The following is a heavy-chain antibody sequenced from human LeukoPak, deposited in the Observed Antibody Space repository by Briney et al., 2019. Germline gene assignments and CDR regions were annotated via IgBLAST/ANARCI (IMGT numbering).Heavy chain of an antibody. CDR1: GFTFSSHW. D-gene: IGHD3-22*01. Sequence: GGSLRLSCAASGFTFSSHWMNWVRQAPGKGLEWVSSISSSSSYIYYADSVKGRFTISRDNAKNSLYLQMNSLRAEDMAVYYCARERFSSGYSYGFDYWGQGTLVTVSS. CDR3: ARERFSSGYSYGFDY. J-gene: IGHJ4*02. V-gene: IGHV3-21*01. CDR2: ISSSSSYI.